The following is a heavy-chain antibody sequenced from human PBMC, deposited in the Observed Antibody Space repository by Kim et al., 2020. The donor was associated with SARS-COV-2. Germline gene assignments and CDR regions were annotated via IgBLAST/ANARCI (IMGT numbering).Heavy chain of an antibody. V-gene: IGHV4-34*01. CDR2: INHSGST. J-gene: IGHJ4*02. CDR1: GGSFSGYY. Sequence: SETLSLTCAVYGGSFSGYYWSWIRQPPGKGLEWIGEINHSGSTNYNPSLKSRVTISVDTSKNQFSLKLSSVTAADTAVYYCARGAGRLSPSFLGYWGQRTLVTVSS. CDR3: ARGAGRLSPSFLGY. D-gene: IGHD3-16*02.